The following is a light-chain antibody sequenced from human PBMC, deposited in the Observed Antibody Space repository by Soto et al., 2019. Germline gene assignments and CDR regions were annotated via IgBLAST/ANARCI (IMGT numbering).Light chain of an antibody. CDR3: QQRSNWPPKYT. Sequence: EIVLTQSPATLSLSPGERATLSCRASQSVSRYLAWYQQKTGQAPRLLIYDASNRATGIPARFSGSGSGTDFTLTISSLEPEDFAVYYCQQRSNWPPKYTFGQGTKVEIK. CDR2: DAS. J-gene: IGKJ2*01. V-gene: IGKV3-11*01. CDR1: QSVSRY.